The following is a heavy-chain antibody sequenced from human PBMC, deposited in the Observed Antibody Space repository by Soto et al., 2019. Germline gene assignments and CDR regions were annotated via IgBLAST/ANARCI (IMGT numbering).Heavy chain of an antibody. Sequence: GGSLRLSCAASGFTFSSYAMHWVRQAPGKGLEWVAVISYDGSNKYYADSVKGRFTISRDNSKNTLYLQMNSLRAEDTAVYYCARGVRFLEWLDYYYGMDVWGQGTTVTVSS. CDR1: GFTFSSYA. D-gene: IGHD3-3*01. CDR2: ISYDGSNK. V-gene: IGHV3-30-3*01. CDR3: ARGVRFLEWLDYYYGMDV. J-gene: IGHJ6*02.